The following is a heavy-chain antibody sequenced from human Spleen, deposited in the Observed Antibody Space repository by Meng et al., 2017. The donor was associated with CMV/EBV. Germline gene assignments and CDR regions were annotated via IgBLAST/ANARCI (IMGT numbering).Heavy chain of an antibody. CDR1: GYTFAGYY. D-gene: IGHD2-2*02. V-gene: IGHV1-18*04. CDR2: ISAYNGNT. Sequence: ASVKVSCKASGYTFAGYYIHWVRQAPGQGLEWMGWISAYNGNTNYAQKFQGRVTMTTETSTSTGYMELRSLRADDTAVYYCASWSPPVPAAIHYYFAMDVWGQGTTVTVSS. J-gene: IGHJ6*02. CDR3: ASWSPPVPAAIHYYFAMDV.